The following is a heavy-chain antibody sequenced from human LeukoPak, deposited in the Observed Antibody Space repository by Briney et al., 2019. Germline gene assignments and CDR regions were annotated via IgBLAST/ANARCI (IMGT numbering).Heavy chain of an antibody. CDR3: ARGHKYCSSTSCHAEYFQH. Sequence: ASVKVSCKASGGTFSSYAISWVRQAPGQGLEWMGGIIPIFGTANYAQKFQGRVTITTDESTSTAYMELSSLRSEDTAVYYCARGHKYCSSTSCHAEYFQHWGQGTLVTVSS. CDR1: GGTFSSYA. D-gene: IGHD2-2*01. V-gene: IGHV1-69*05. J-gene: IGHJ1*01. CDR2: IIPIFGTA.